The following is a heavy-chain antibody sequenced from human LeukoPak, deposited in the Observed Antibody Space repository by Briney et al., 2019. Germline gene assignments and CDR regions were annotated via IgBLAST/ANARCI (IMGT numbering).Heavy chain of an antibody. J-gene: IGHJ4*02. CDR2: IYHSGST. CDR1: GGSISSGGYY. CDR3: ARGALETYVEMVFDY. D-gene: IGHD5-24*01. V-gene: IGHV4-30-2*01. Sequence: PSETLSLTCTVSGGSISSGGYYWSWIRQPPGKGLEWIGYIYHSGSTYYNPSLKSRVTISVDRSKNQFSLKLSSVTAADTAVYYCARGALETYVEMVFDYWGQGTLVTVSS.